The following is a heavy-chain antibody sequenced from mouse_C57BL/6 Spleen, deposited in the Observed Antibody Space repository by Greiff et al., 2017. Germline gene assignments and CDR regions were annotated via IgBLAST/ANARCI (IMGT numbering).Heavy chain of an antibody. Sequence: QVHVKQSGAELVRPGTSVKVSCKASGYAFTNYLIEWVKQRPGQGLEWIGVINPGSGGTNYNEKFKGKATLTADKSSSPAYLQRSSLTSEDSAVYFCARGITTAYAMDYWGQGTSVTVSS. CDR1: GYAFTNYL. CDR2: INPGSGGT. V-gene: IGHV1-54*01. CDR3: ARGITTAYAMDY. D-gene: IGHD1-2*01. J-gene: IGHJ4*01.